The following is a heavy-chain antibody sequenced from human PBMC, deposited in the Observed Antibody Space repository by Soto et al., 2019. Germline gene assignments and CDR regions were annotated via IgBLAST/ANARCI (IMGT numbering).Heavy chain of an antibody. CDR3: ATTAYYYHRCGPDY. J-gene: IGHJ4*02. CDR2: TYYRSKWYN. CDR1: GDSVSSNSAA. V-gene: IGHV6-1*01. D-gene: IGHD3-22*01. Sequence: QVQLQQSGPGLVKPSQTLSLTCAISGDSVSSNSAAWNWIRQSPSRGLEWLVRTYYRSKWYNDVGVYATTRLNITPTTAKSQISQQLNSVNPQNIAVYYCATTAYYYHRCGPDYWGQGTLVSVSS.